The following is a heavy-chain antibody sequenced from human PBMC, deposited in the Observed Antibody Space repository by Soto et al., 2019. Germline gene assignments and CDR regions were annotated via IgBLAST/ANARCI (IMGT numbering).Heavy chain of an antibody. CDR3: AREFPYYVSSDSYLDY. Sequence: SQTLSLTCAISGDSVSGNSAAWNWIRQSPSRGLEWLGRTYYRSRWYNVYAVSGKSLITVTPDTSKNQFSLHLNSVTPEDTAVYDCAREFPYYVSSDSYLDYWGQGALVTVSS. CDR2: TYYRSRWYN. V-gene: IGHV6-1*01. D-gene: IGHD3-16*01. J-gene: IGHJ4*02. CDR1: GDSVSGNSAA.